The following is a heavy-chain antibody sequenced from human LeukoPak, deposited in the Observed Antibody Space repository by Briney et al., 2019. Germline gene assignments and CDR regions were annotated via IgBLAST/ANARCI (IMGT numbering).Heavy chain of an antibody. CDR1: GGSITSGTSY. D-gene: IGHD4-17*01. CDR2: IYHSGNT. J-gene: IGHJ5*02. V-gene: IGHV4-61*02. CDR3: ARGDDYDDHGGLHWFDA. Sequence: SQTPSLTRTVSGGSITSGTSYWSWIRQPGGKALEWIGRIYHSGNTNYNPSLKSRVTISVDTSRNQFSLKLSSMTAADTAVYYCARGDDYDDHGGLHWFDAWGQGTLVTVSS.